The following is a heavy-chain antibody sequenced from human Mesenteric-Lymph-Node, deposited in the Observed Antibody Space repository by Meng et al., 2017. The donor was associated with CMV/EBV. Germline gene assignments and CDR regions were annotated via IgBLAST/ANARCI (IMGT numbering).Heavy chain of an antibody. CDR3: TRRWTGYYVY. Sequence: RAVSGDSSSSSKWWTWVRQPPGEGLEWIGEIHENGSTNYNPSLKSRVTMSLDKSRNHFSLKLNSVTAADTAVYYCTRRWTGYYVYWGQGTLVTVSS. D-gene: IGHD3/OR15-3a*01. CDR2: IHENGST. V-gene: IGHV4-4*02. J-gene: IGHJ4*02. CDR1: GDSSSSSKW.